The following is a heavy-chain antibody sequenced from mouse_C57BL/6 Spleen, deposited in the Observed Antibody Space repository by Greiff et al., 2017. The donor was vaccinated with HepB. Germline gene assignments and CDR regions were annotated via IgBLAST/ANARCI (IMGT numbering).Heavy chain of an antibody. V-gene: IGHV3-6*01. Sequence: EVKLMESGPGLVKPSQSLSLTCSVTGYSITSGYYWNWIRQFPGNKLEWMGYISYDGSNNYNPSLKNRLSITRDTSKNQFFLKLNSVTTEDTATYYSATTAQAFYFDYWGQGTTLTVSS. D-gene: IGHD3-2*02. CDR1: GYSITSGYY. CDR3: ATTAQAFYFDY. J-gene: IGHJ2*01. CDR2: ISYDGSN.